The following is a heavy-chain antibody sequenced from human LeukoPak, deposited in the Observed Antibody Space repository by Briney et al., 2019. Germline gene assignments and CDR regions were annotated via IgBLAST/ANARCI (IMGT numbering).Heavy chain of an antibody. CDR1: GFPFGDYA. J-gene: IGHJ6*02. CDR3: AKDAGDSPHYYYYYGMDV. V-gene: IGHV3-9*01. CDR2: ISWNSGSS. Sequence: GGSLRLSCEASGFPFGDYAMHWVRQAPGKGLEWVSGISWNSGSSGYVDSVKGRFTVSRDSAKNSLYLQMNSLRSEDTALYFCAKDAGDSPHYYYYYGMDVWGQGTTVTVSS. D-gene: IGHD2-21*02.